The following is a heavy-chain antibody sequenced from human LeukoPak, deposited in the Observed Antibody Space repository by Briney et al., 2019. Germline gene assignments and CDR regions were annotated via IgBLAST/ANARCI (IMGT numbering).Heavy chain of an antibody. V-gene: IGHV1-18*01. D-gene: IGHD6-13*01. J-gene: IGHJ6*02. CDR1: GYIFTNSG. CDR2: ISAYNDNT. CDR3: ARDSSSWFYYFYGMDV. Sequence: GASVKVSCKASGYIFTNSGISWVRQAPGQGLEWMGWISAYNDNTNYAQNLQGRLTMTTDTSTSTAYMELRSLRSDDTAVYYCARDSSSWFYYFYGMDVWGQGTTVTVSS.